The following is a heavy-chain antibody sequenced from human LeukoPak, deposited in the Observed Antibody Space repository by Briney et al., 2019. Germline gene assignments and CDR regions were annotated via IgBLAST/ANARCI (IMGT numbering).Heavy chain of an antibody. D-gene: IGHD4/OR15-4a*01. CDR1: GGTFSSYA. CDR2: IIPIFGTA. V-gene: IGHV1-69*13. Sequence: ASVKVSCKASGGTFSSYAISWVRRAPGQGLEWMGGIIPIFGTANYAQKFQGRVTITADESTSTAYMELSSLRSEDTAVYYCAADLDVTMVAYYYYYMDVWGKGTTVTVSS. J-gene: IGHJ6*03. CDR3: AADLDVTMVAYYYYYMDV.